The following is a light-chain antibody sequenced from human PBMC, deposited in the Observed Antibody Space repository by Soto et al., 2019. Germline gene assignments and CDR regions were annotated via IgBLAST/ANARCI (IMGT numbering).Light chain of an antibody. J-gene: IGKJ5*01. Sequence: EIVLTQSPATLSVSPVERATLSCRASQSVGSLLAWYQQKPGQAPRLLIYRASSRATGISGSFSGSGSGTEFTLTITSLQSEDSAVYYCQQYNKWPITFGQGTRLEIK. CDR3: QQYNKWPIT. CDR1: QSVGSL. CDR2: RAS. V-gene: IGKV3-15*01.